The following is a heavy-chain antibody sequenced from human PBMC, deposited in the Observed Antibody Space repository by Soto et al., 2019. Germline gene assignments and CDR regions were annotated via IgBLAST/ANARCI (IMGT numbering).Heavy chain of an antibody. D-gene: IGHD1-26*01. CDR1: GGTLNNYA. Sequence: GASVKVSCKASGGTLNNYAISWVRQAPGQGLEWMGGIIPILGSANYAQKFQDRVTITADESTSTTYMELSSLRSEDAAVYYCAARERVGAFDIWGQGTIVTVSS. V-gene: IGHV1-69*13. CDR2: IIPILGSA. CDR3: AARERVGAFDI. J-gene: IGHJ3*02.